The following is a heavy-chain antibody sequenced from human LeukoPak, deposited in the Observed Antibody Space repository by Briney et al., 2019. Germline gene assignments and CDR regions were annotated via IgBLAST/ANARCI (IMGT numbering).Heavy chain of an antibody. Sequence: GGSLRLSCGASGFTFSNYEMNWVRQAPGKGLEWLSYISSSGSTIYYADSVKGRFTISRDNAKNSLYLQMNSLRAEDTAVYYCAELGITMIGGVWGKGTTVTISS. J-gene: IGHJ6*04. CDR2: ISSSGSTI. CDR1: GFTFSNYE. V-gene: IGHV3-48*03. CDR3: AELGITMIGGV. D-gene: IGHD3-10*02.